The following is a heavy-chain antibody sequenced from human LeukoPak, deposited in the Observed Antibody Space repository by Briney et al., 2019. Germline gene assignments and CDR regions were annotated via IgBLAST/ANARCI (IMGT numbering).Heavy chain of an antibody. Sequence: SETLSLTCAVSGASIITGSPYWGWIRQSPGRGPEWIGTVYYSESIYYYPSLKSRVTLSVDTSKNQFSLRLTSVSASDTAVYYCERHRGSGSSSICFDYWGQGTLVTVSS. CDR1: GASIITGSPY. D-gene: IGHD3-10*01. J-gene: IGHJ4*02. CDR2: VYYSESI. V-gene: IGHV4-39*01. CDR3: ERHRGSGSSSICFDY.